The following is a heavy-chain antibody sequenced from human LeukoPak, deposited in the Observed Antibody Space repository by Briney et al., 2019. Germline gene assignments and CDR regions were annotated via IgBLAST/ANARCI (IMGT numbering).Heavy chain of an antibody. CDR1: GYTFTSYG. CDR3: ARKEGYYYDSSGYKDAFDI. Sequence: ASVKVSCKAPGYTFTSYGISWVRQAPGQGLEWMGWISAYNGNTNYAQKLQGRVTMTTDTSTSTAYMELRSLRSDDTAVYYCARKEGYYYDSSGYKDAFDIWGQGTMVTVSS. V-gene: IGHV1-18*01. D-gene: IGHD3-22*01. CDR2: ISAYNGNT. J-gene: IGHJ3*02.